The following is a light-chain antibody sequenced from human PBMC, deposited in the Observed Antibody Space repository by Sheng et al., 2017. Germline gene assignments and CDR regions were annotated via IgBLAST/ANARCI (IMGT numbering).Light chain of an antibody. V-gene: IGKV1-NL1*01. CDR3: QHYYDTPA. J-gene: IGKJ5*01. CDR2: AAS. CDR1: QSISNA. Sequence: DIQMTQSPSTLSASVGDRVTITCRASQSISNALVWYQHKPGRAPKLLLYAASRLESGVPSRFSGGGSGTDYTLTISSLQPDDFATYYCQHYYDTPAFGQGTRLEIK.